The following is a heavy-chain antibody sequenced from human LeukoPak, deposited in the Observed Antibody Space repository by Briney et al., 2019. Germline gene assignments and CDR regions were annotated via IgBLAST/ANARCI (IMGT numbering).Heavy chain of an antibody. D-gene: IGHD5-12*01. Sequence: SVTVSFTASGGTFSSYAISWVRQAPGQGLEWMGRIIPILGIANYAQKFQGRVTITADKSTSTAYMELSSLRSEDTAVYYCARGRDGYGVFIDYWGQGTLVTVSS. V-gene: IGHV1-69*04. CDR3: ARGRDGYGVFIDY. CDR1: GGTFSSYA. J-gene: IGHJ4*02. CDR2: IIPILGIA.